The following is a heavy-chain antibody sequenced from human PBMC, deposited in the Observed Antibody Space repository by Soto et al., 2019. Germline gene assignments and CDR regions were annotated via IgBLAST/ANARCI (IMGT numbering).Heavy chain of an antibody. Sequence: SGPTLVNPTQTLTLTCTFSGFSLSTSGMCVSWIRQPPGKALEWLALIDWDDDKYYSTSLKARLTISKDTSKNQVVLTMTNMDPVKTAPYYCARIVSAIENKARTYHHGMDIRGRGPTVTAAS. J-gene: IGHJ6*02. CDR1: GFSLSTSGMC. V-gene: IGHV2-70*01. CDR2: IDWDDDK. CDR3: ARIVSAIENKARTYHHGMDI.